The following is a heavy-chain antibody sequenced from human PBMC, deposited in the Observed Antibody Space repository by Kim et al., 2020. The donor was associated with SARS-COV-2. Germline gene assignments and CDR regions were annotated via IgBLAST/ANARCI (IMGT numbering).Heavy chain of an antibody. CDR2: IYPGDSDT. CDR3: AREYQLPFSYYYYYYMDV. CDR1: GYSFTSYW. V-gene: IGHV5-51*01. Sequence: GESLKISCKGSGYSFTSYWIGWVRQMPGKGLEWMGIIYPGDSDTRYSPSFQGQVTISADKSISTAYLQWSSLKASDTAMYYCAREYQLPFSYYYYYYMDVWGKGTTVTVSS. D-gene: IGHD2-2*01. J-gene: IGHJ6*03.